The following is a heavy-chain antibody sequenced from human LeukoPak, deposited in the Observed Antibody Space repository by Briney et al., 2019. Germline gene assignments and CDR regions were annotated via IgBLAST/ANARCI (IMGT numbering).Heavy chain of an antibody. D-gene: IGHD4-4*01. CDR3: ARDSPDDYTDY. Sequence: GGSLRLSCAASGFTFSSYWMSWVRQAPGKGLEWVAHIKQDGSEKYYVDSVKGRFTISRDNAKNSLYLQMNSLRAEDTAVYYCARDSPDDYTDYWGQGTLVTVSS. CDR2: IKQDGSEK. J-gene: IGHJ4*02. V-gene: IGHV3-7*01. CDR1: GFTFSSYW.